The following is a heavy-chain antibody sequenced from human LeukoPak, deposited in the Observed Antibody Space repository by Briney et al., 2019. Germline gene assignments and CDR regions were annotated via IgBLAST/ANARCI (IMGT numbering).Heavy chain of an antibody. Sequence: GASVKVSCKASGYTFTSYDINWVRQAPGKGLEWMGGFDPEDGETIYAQKFQGRVTMTEDASTGTAYMELGSLRSEDTAVYYCATGLAVAGKFDYWGQGTLVTVSS. J-gene: IGHJ4*02. CDR1: GYTFTSYD. D-gene: IGHD6-19*01. CDR3: ATGLAVAGKFDY. V-gene: IGHV1-24*01. CDR2: FDPEDGET.